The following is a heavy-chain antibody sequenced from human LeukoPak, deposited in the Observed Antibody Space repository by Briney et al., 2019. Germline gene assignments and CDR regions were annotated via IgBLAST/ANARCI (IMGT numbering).Heavy chain of an antibody. CDR1: GFTFSRHG. CDR3: ARPPLQWLVSYGMDV. CDR2: ISYDGRNQ. V-gene: IGHV3-30*03. J-gene: IGHJ6*04. D-gene: IGHD6-19*01. Sequence: PGRSLRLSCAASGFTFSRHGMHWVRQAPGKGLEWVALISYDGRNQFYGDFVKGRFTISRDNSKNTLYLQMNSLSAEDMAVYYCARPPLQWLVSYGMDVWGKGTTVTVSS.